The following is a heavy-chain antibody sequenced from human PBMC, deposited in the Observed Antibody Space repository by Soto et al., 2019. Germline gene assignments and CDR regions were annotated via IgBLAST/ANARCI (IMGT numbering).Heavy chain of an antibody. CDR2: ISGSGGST. CDR3: ANSPGYGDTIGFGY. J-gene: IGHJ4*02. Sequence: GALRLSCAASGFTFSSYAMSWDRHAPWEGLEWVSPISGSGGSTYYAVSVKGRYTISRDNSTNTLYLQMNSLRAEDTAVYYCANSPGYGDTIGFGYWGKGTMGTVYS. CDR1: GFTFSSYA. D-gene: IGHD4-17*01. V-gene: IGHV3-23*01.